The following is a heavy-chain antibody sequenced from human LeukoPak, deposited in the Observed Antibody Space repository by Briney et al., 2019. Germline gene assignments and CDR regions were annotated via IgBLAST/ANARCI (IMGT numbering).Heavy chain of an antibody. CDR1: GFTFSSYG. V-gene: IGHV3-30*02. J-gene: IGHJ5*02. CDR2: IRCDGSNK. Sequence: GGSLRLSCAASGFTFSSYGMHWVRQAPGKGLEWVAFIRCDGSNKYYADSVKGRFTISRDNSKDTLYLQMNSLRAEDTAVYYCAKPTPGYSGYEALGWFDPWGQGTLVTVSS. CDR3: AKPTPGYSGYEALGWFDP. D-gene: IGHD5-12*01.